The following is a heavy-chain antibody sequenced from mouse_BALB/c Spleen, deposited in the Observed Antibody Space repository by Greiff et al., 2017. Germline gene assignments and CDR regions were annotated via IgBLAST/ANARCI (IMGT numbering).Heavy chain of an antibody. CDR3: NAQIYDGYTYYAMDY. CDR2: IDPENGDT. CDR1: GFNFKDYY. J-gene: IGHJ4*01. D-gene: IGHD2-3*01. Sequence: VQLQQSGAELVRSGASVKLSCTASGFNFKDYYMHWVKQRPEQGLEWIGWIDPENGDTEYAPKFQGKATMTADTSSNTAYLQLSSLTSEDTAVYYCNAQIYDGYTYYAMDYWGQGTSVTVSS. V-gene: IGHV14-4*02.